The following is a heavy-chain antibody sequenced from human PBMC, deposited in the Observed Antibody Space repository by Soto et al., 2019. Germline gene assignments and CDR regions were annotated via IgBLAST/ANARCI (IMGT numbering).Heavy chain of an antibody. D-gene: IGHD1-7*01. CDR1: GFTFSSYD. J-gene: IGHJ6*02. CDR3: ARGSRITGTTRRNYGMDV. V-gene: IGHV3-13*01. CDR2: IGTAGDT. Sequence: GGSLRLSCAASGFTFSSYDMHWVRQATGKGLEWVSAIGTAGDTYYPGSVKGRFTISRENAKNSLYLQMNSLRAGDTAVYYCARGSRITGTTRRNYGMDVWGQGTTVTAP.